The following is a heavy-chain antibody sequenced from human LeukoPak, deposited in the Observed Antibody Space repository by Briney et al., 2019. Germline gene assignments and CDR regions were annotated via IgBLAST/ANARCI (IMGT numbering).Heavy chain of an antibody. Sequence: SETLSLTCAVYGGSFSGYYWSWIRQPPGKRLEWIGEINHSGSTNYNPSLKSRVTISVDTSKNQFSLKLSSVTAADTAVYYCARRYLAYCYDSSGYCKLYYFDYWGQGTLVTVSS. CDR2: INHSGST. V-gene: IGHV4-34*01. D-gene: IGHD3-22*01. CDR1: GGSFSGYY. J-gene: IGHJ4*02. CDR3: ARRYLAYCYDSSGYCKLYYFDY.